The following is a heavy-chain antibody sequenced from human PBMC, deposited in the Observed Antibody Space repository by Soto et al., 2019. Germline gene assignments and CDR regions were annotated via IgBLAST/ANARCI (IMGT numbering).Heavy chain of an antibody. Sequence: GGSLRLSCAASGFTFSSYWMSWVRQAPGKGLEWVANIKQDGSEKYYVDSVKGRFTISRDNAKNSLYLQMNSLRAEDTAVYYCARYDILRYYYGMDVWGQGTTVTVSS. CDR1: GFTFSSYW. J-gene: IGHJ6*02. D-gene: IGHD3-9*01. V-gene: IGHV3-7*03. CDR3: ARYDILRYYYGMDV. CDR2: IKQDGSEK.